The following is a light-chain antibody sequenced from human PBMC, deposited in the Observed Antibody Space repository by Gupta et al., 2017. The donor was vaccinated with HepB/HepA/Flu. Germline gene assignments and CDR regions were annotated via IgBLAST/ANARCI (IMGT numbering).Light chain of an antibody. CDR2: DVS. J-gene: IGLJ1*01. V-gene: IGLV2-14*03. CDR3: SSYTISGTLV. CDR1: SSDVGVFNY. Sequence: QSALTQPASVSGSPGQSITISCTGTSSDVGVFNYVSWYQQHPGKAPKVMIYDVSNRPAGISNRFSGSKSGNTASLTISGLQAEDEADYYCSSYTISGTLVFGTGTKVTGL.